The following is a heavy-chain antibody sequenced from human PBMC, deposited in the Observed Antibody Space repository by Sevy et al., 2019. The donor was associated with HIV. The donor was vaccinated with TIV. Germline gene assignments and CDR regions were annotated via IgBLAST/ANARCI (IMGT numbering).Heavy chain of an antibody. D-gene: IGHD2-15*01. CDR1: GFSFISYA. CDR3: AKDIAAVVGDAFDI. V-gene: IGHV3-23*01. Sequence: GGSLRLSCAASGFSFISYAMNWVRQAPGKGLEWVSAISGSDGATYYADSVKGQFSISRDNSKNTLYLQMDSLRAEDTAVYYCAKDIAAVVGDAFDIWGQGTMVTVSS. CDR2: ISGSDGAT. J-gene: IGHJ3*02.